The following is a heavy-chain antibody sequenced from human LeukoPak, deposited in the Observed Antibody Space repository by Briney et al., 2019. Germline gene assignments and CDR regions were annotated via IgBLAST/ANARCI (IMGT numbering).Heavy chain of an antibody. D-gene: IGHD3-10*01. CDR1: GYSISSGCY. V-gene: IGHV4-38-2*02. Sequence: SETLSLTCTVSGYSISSGCYWGWIRQPPGKGLEWVGSIYHSGSTYYNPSLKSRVTISVDTSKNQFSLKLSSVTAADTAVYYCYGSGSYYRSDYWGQGTLVTVSS. CDR2: IYHSGST. CDR3: YGSGSYYRSDY. J-gene: IGHJ4*02.